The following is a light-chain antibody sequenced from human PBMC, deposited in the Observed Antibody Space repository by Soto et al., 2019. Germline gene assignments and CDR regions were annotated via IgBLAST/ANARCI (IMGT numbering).Light chain of an antibody. V-gene: IGLV2-14*01. CDR2: EVS. CDR1: SNDVGSYNY. Sequence: QSVLTQPASVSGSPGQSITVSCTGTSNDVGSYNYVSWYQQHPGKAPKLMIYEVSYRPSGVSDRFSGSKTGNTASLTISGPHPEEESTYYCSSFTRNSALEVLFGGGTKVTVL. J-gene: IGLJ2*01. CDR3: SSFTRNSALEVL.